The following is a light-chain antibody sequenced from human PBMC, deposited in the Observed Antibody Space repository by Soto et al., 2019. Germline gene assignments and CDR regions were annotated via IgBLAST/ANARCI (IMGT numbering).Light chain of an antibody. Sequence: QAVVTQPASVSGSPGQLITISCTGTISDIGGYNFISWYQHHPGKAPKLVIYDVNNRPSGISYRFSGSKSGNTASLTISGLQAEDEADYYCASYTRTTTLVFGGGTKLTVL. CDR3: ASYTRTTTLV. J-gene: IGLJ2*01. CDR2: DVN. V-gene: IGLV2-14*01. CDR1: ISDIGGYNF.